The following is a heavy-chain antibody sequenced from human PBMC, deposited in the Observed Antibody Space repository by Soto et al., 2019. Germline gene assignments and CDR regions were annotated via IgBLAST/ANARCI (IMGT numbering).Heavy chain of an antibody. J-gene: IGHJ5*02. CDR3: ARDVSLLVILDS. CDR1: GFAFSSYT. Sequence: EIQLVESGGDLVKSGGSLRLSCAASGFAFSSYTMNWVRQAPGKGLEWISSISSGGDSTHNADSVKGRFTVTRDSAKNSMFLQMHSLRVEDTAVYYCARDVSLLVILDSWGQGTLVTVSS. CDR2: ISSGGDST. V-gene: IGHV3-21*06. D-gene: IGHD2-15*01.